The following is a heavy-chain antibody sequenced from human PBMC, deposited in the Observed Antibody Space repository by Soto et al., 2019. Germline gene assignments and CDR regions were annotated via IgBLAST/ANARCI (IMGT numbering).Heavy chain of an antibody. CDR2: IYYSGST. J-gene: IGHJ4*02. Sequence: SETLSLTCTVSGGSISSSRYYWGWIRQPPGKGLEWIGSIYYSGSTYYNPSLKSRVTISVDTSKNQFSLKLSSVTAADTAVYYCARTAAHSRMYCSGGSCSFDYWGQGTLVTVSS. V-gene: IGHV4-39*01. CDR1: GGSISSSRYY. CDR3: ARTAAHSRMYCSGGSCSFDY. D-gene: IGHD2-15*01.